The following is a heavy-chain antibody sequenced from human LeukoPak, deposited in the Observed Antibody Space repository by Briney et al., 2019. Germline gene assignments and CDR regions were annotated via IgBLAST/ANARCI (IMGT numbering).Heavy chain of an antibody. CDR2: IYSGGST. D-gene: IGHD6-19*01. Sequence: PGGSLRLSCAASGLTVNSNYMSWVRKAPAKGLERVSVIYSGGSTYYADSVKGRFTISRHNSKNTLYLQMNSLRAEDTAVYYCAREWLATRRAFDIWGQGTMVTVSS. CDR1: GLTVNSNY. CDR3: AREWLATRRAFDI. J-gene: IGHJ3*02. V-gene: IGHV3-53*04.